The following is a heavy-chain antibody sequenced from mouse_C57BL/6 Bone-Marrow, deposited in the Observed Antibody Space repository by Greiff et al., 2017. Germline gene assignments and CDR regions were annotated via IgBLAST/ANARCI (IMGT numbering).Heavy chain of an antibody. CDR3: ARNTDSSDFDY. Sequence: VQLQQSGPELVKPGASVKISCKASGYSFTGYYMNWVKQSPETSLEWIGEINPSTGGTTYNQKFKAKATLTVDKSSSTAYMQLKSLTSEDSAVYYCARNTDSSDFDYWGQGTTLTVSS. J-gene: IGHJ2*01. D-gene: IGHD3-2*01. V-gene: IGHV1-42*01. CDR2: INPSTGGT. CDR1: GYSFTGYY.